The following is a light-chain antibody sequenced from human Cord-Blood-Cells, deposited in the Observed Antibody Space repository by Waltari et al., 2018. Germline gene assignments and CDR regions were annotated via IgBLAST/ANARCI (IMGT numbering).Light chain of an antibody. CDR3: QQYGSSPRT. V-gene: IGKV3-20*01. Sequence: MVLTQSPGILSLSLGECTTLSCRASQSVSSSYLAWYQQKPGQAPRLLIYGASSRATGIPDRFSGSGSGTDFTLTISRLEPEDFAVYYCQQYGSSPRTFGQGTKVEIK. CDR1: QSVSSSY. CDR2: GAS. J-gene: IGKJ1*01.